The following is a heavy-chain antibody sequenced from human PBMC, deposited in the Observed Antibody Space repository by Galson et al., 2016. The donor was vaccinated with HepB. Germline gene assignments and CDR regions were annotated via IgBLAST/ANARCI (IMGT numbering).Heavy chain of an antibody. D-gene: IGHD1-26*01. CDR1: GFTFNIYG. CDR2: IWYDGSNK. V-gene: IGHV3-33*01. Sequence: SLRLSCAASGFTFNIYGMRCVRQAPGKGLEWVAVIWYDGSNKYYADSVKGRFTISRDNSKNTLYLQMNSPRVEDTAVYYCARGGGATSLRNMFTRGLAAHFQHWGQGTLVTVSS. CDR3: ARGGGATSLRNMFTRGLAAHFQH. J-gene: IGHJ1*01.